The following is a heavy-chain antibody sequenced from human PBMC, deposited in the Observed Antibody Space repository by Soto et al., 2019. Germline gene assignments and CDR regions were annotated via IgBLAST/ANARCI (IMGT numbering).Heavy chain of an antibody. Sequence: GASVKVSRKASGYTFTSYDINWVRQATGQGLEWMGWMNPNSGNTGYAQKFQGRVTMTRNTSISTAYMELSSLRSEDTAVYYCARGLVVVPAAFASRWFDPWGQGTLVTVSS. V-gene: IGHV1-8*01. CDR3: ARGLVVVPAAFASRWFDP. D-gene: IGHD2-2*01. CDR1: GYTFTSYD. CDR2: MNPNSGNT. J-gene: IGHJ5*02.